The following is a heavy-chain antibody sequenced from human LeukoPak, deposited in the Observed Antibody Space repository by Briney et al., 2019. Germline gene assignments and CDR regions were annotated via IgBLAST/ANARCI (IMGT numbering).Heavy chain of an antibody. CDR2: IVVGSGNT. CDR1: GFTFTNSA. Sequence: SVKVSCKASGFTFTNSAVQWVRQARGQRLEWIGWIVVGSGNTNYAQKFQERVTITRDMSTSTAYMELSSLRSEDTAVYYCAADYYGSGSYYPWFFDCWGQGTLVTVSS. J-gene: IGHJ4*02. D-gene: IGHD3-10*01. V-gene: IGHV1-58*01. CDR3: AADYYGSGSYYPWFFDC.